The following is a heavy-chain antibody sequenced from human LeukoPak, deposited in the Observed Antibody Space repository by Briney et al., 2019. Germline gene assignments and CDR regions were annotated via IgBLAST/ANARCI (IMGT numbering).Heavy chain of an antibody. CDR3: ARLTNRAIDY. CDR1: AFTVSSNY. V-gene: IGHV3-66*04. J-gene: IGHJ4*02. CDR2: IYSGGST. D-gene: IGHD7-27*01. Sequence: PGGYLRLSCAASAFTVSSNYMIWVRQAPGKGLEWVSIIYSGGSTYYADSVKGRFTISRDNSKNTLYLQMNSLRAEDTAVYYCARLTNRAIDYWGQGTLVTVSS.